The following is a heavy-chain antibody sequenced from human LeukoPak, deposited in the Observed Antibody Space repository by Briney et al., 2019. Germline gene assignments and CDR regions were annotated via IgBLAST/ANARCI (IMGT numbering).Heavy chain of an antibody. CDR2: ISGSGSST. Sequence: QSGGSLRLSCAASGFTFSSYAMSWVRQAPGKGLEWVSAISGSGSSTYYADSVKGRFTVSRDNFKNTLYLQMNSLRAEETAVYYCAKTAGEGDFWSGYYREDWYFDLWGRGTLVTVSS. V-gene: IGHV3-23*01. D-gene: IGHD3-3*01. CDR1: GFTFSSYA. CDR3: AKTAGEGDFWSGYYREDWYFDL. J-gene: IGHJ2*01.